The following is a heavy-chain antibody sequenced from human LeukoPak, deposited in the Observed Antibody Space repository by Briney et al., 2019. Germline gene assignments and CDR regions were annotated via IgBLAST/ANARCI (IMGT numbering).Heavy chain of an antibody. V-gene: IGHV3-15*01. D-gene: IGHD3-16*01. J-gene: IGHJ4*02. CDR3: TTLPGGWRFFDY. Sequence: GGSLRLSCAASGFTFNNAWMSWVRQAPGKGLELVGHIKTKSDDAATDYAAPVKGRFTISRDDSKNTLYLQMNSLITEATAVYYCTTLPGGWRFFDYWGQGTLVTVSS. CDR1: GFTFNNAW. CDR2: IKTKSDDAAT.